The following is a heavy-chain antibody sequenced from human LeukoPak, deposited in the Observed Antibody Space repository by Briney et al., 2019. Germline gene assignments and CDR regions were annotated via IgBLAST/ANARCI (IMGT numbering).Heavy chain of an antibody. Sequence: SETLSLTCTVSGGSISSYYWSWIRQPAGKGLEWIGRIYHSGSTYYNPSLKSRVTISVDTSKNQFSLKLSSVTAADTAVYYCARYRRVAVAGYWFDPWGQGTLVTVSS. CDR2: IYHSGST. D-gene: IGHD6-19*01. V-gene: IGHV4-4*07. CDR1: GGSISSYY. CDR3: ARYRRVAVAGYWFDP. J-gene: IGHJ5*02.